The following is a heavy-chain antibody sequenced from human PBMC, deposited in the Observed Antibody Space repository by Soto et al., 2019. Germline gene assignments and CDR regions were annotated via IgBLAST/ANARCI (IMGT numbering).Heavy chain of an antibody. D-gene: IGHD3-3*01. Sequence: PSETLSLTCTVSGGSISSSSYYWGWIRQPPGKGLEWIGSIYYSGSTYYNTSLKSRVTISVDTSKNQFSLKLSSVTAADTAVYYCASPRFLEWLLAPDYYMDVWGKGTTVTVSS. J-gene: IGHJ6*03. CDR3: ASPRFLEWLLAPDYYMDV. V-gene: IGHV4-39*01. CDR1: GGSISSSSYY. CDR2: IYYSGST.